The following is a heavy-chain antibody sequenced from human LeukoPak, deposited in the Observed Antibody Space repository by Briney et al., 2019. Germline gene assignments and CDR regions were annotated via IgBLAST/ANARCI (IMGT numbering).Heavy chain of an antibody. CDR2: IYYSGST. V-gene: IGHV4-59*01. J-gene: IGHJ5*02. D-gene: IGHD3-9*01. CDR1: GGSISPYY. Sequence: SETLSLTCTVSGGSISPYYWSWIRQPPGKGLEWIGYIYYSGSTNYNPSLKSRVTISVDTSKNQFSLKLSSVTAADTAVYYCARAAGYYSWFDPWGQGTLVTVSS. CDR3: ARAAGYYSWFDP.